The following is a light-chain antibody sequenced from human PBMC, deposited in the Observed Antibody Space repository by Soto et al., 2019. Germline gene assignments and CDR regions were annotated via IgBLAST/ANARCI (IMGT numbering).Light chain of an antibody. J-gene: IGKJ2*01. V-gene: IGKV4-1*01. CDR1: QSVLYSSNNKNY. CDR3: QQYYSTPDT. CDR2: WAS. Sequence: DIVMTQSPDSLAVSLGERATINCKSSQSVLYSSNNKNYLAWYQQKPGQPPKLLIYWASTRESGVPDRFSGSGSGTDFTLPISSVQAEDVAVYYCQQYYSTPDTFGQGTKLEIK.